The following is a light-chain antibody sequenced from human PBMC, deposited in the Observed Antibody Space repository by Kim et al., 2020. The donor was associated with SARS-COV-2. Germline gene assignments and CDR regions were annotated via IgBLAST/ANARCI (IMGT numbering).Light chain of an antibody. CDR1: QRIEGW. Sequence: SASVRDRVTITCRARQRIEGWVAWYQQKPGKAPQLLIYAASSLQSGVPPRFSGGGSGTDFTLTITSLQPEDLATYYCQQAYAFPPHFGGGTKLEI. CDR3: QQAYAFPPH. V-gene: IGKV1-12*01. CDR2: AAS. J-gene: IGKJ4*01.